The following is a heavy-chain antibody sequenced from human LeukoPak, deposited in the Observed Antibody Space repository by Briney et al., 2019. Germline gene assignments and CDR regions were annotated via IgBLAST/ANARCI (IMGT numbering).Heavy chain of an antibody. V-gene: IGHV1-58*02. D-gene: IGHD3-22*01. J-gene: IGHJ4*02. CDR3: AAGYDSRGYYFVNY. Sequence: GTSVKVSCKASGFTFTSSAMQWVRQARGQRLEWIGSIVVGSGNTNYAQKFQERVTITRDMSTSTAYMELSSLRSEDTAVYYCAAGYDSRGYYFVNYWGQGTLVTVSS. CDR2: IVVGSGNT. CDR1: GFTFTSSA.